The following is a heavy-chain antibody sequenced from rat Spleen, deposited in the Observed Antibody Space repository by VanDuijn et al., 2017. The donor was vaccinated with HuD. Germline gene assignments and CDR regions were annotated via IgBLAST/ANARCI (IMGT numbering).Heavy chain of an antibody. J-gene: IGHJ2*01. CDR3: AREYRFSFDY. D-gene: IGHD1-5*01. CDR1: GYSITSSYR. Sequence: EVQLQESGPGLVKPSQSLSLTCSVTGYSITSSYRWNWIRKFPGNKLEWMGYINSAGSTNYNPSLKSRISITRDTSKNQFFLQLNSVTTEDTATYYCAREYRFSFDYWGQGVLVTVSS. CDR2: INSAGST. V-gene: IGHV3-3*01.